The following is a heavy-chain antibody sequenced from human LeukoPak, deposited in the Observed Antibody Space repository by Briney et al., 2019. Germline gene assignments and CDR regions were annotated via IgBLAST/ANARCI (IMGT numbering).Heavy chain of an antibody. J-gene: IGHJ4*02. CDR2: IYSGDNT. V-gene: IGHV3-66*01. CDR3: ARDLGWRDSSGSSDY. D-gene: IGHD3-22*01. Sequence: GSLRLSRAASGFTVSSNYMSWVRQAPGKGLEWVSVIYSGDNTYYADSVKGRFTISRDISKNTLYLQMNSLRADDTAVYYCARDLGWRDSSGSSDYWGQGTLVTVSS. CDR1: GFTVSSNY.